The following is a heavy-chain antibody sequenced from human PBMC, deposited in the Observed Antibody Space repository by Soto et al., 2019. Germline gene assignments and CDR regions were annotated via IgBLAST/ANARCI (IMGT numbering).Heavy chain of an antibody. J-gene: IGHJ6*02. Sequence: ASVKVSCKASGYTFTGYCMHWVRQAPGQGLEWMGWINPNSGGTNYAQKFQGWVTMTRDTSISTAYMELSRLRSDDTAVYYCATDSSGSLYYYGMDVWGQGTTVTVSS. CDR3: ATDSSGSLYYYGMDV. D-gene: IGHD3-22*01. V-gene: IGHV1-2*04. CDR1: GYTFTGYC. CDR2: INPNSGGT.